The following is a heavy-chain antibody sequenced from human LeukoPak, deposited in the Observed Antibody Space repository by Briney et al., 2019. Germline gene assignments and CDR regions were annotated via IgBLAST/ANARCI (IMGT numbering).Heavy chain of an antibody. D-gene: IGHD2-2*01. CDR3: ARHSKDIVVVPAAVSFDY. CDR1: GGSISSGGYY. Sequence: SQTLSLTCAVSGGSISSGGYYWSWIRQPPGKGLEWIGYIYYSGSTNYNPSLKSRVTISVDTSKNQFSLKLSSVTAADTAVYYCARHSKDIVVVPAAVSFDYWGQGTLVTVSS. CDR2: IYYSGST. J-gene: IGHJ4*02. V-gene: IGHV4-61*08.